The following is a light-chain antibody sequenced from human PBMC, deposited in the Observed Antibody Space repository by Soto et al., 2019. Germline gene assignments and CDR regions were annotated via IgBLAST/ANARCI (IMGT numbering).Light chain of an antibody. Sequence: DIQMTQSPSTLSASVGDRVTITCRASQSIARWVAWYQQKPWQAPKLLIYDASTLESGVPSRFSGSGSGTEFTLTIISLQPDDFATYYCQQYNSYWTFGPGTQVEIK. J-gene: IGKJ1*01. V-gene: IGKV1-5*01. CDR1: QSIARW. CDR2: DAS. CDR3: QQYNSYWT.